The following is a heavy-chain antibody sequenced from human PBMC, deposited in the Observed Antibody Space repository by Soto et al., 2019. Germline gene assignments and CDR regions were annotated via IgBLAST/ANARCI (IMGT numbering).Heavy chain of an antibody. Sequence: SWDRQAPGEGLEWVSAISGRGGSTYYGDSVKGRFTISRDNSKNTLYRQMNSMRAEDTAVYYCAKFNRLMFTFGGVIYPYWGPGTVVPASS. J-gene: IGHJ4*02. D-gene: IGHD3-16*02. CDR3: AKFNRLMFTFGGVIYPY. V-gene: IGHV3-23*01. CDR2: ISGRGGST.